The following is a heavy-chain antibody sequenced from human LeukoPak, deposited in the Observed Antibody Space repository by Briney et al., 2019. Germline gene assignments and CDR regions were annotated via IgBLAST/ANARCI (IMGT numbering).Heavy chain of an antibody. CDR2: INPNSGGT. Sequence: ASVKVSCKASGYTFTGYYMHWVRQAPGQGLEWMGRINPNSGGTNYAQKFQGRVTMTRDTSIITAYMELRSLRSDDTAVYYCARVRDNWFDPWGQGTLVTVSS. CDR3: ARVRDNWFDP. CDR1: GYTFTGYY. J-gene: IGHJ5*02. V-gene: IGHV1-2*06.